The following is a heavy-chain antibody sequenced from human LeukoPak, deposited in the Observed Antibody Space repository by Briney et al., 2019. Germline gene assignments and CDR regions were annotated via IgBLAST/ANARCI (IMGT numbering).Heavy chain of an antibody. J-gene: IGHJ4*02. Sequence: SETLSLTCTVSGGSISSGSYYWSWIRQPAGKGLEWIGRIYTSGSTNYNPSLKSRVTISVDTSKNQFSLKLSSVTAADTAVYYCARLQYSSSSANFDNWGQGTLVTVSS. CDR1: GGSISSGSYY. D-gene: IGHD6-6*01. CDR3: ARLQYSSSSANFDN. CDR2: IYTSGST. V-gene: IGHV4-61*02.